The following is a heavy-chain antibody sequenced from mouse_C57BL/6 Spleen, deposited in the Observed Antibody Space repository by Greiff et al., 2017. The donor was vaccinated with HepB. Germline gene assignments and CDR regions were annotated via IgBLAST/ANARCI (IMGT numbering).Heavy chain of an antibody. Sequence: QVQLQQPGAELVRPGSSVKLSCKASGYTFTSYWMDWVKQRPGQGLEWIGNIYPSDSETHYNQKFKDKATLTVDKSSSTAYMQLSSLTSEDSAVYYCAREDGYDEYYFDYWGQGTTLTVSS. J-gene: IGHJ2*01. V-gene: IGHV1-61*01. CDR2: IYPSDSET. CDR3: AREDGYDEYYFDY. CDR1: GYTFTSYW. D-gene: IGHD2-2*01.